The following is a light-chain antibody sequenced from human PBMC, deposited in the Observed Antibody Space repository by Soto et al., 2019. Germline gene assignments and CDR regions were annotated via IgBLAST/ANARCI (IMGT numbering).Light chain of an antibody. Sequence: VVPQSPATLSVSPAERLTLSCRASQSIYEKLAWYQQKPGQTPRLVIYDTSARAAGTPGSFSGSGSGTEFTLTISSLQSEDFAVYSCQQYHRWPLTFGGGTKVDIK. J-gene: IGKJ4*01. V-gene: IGKV3-15*01. CDR3: QQYHRWPLT. CDR1: QSIYEK. CDR2: DTS.